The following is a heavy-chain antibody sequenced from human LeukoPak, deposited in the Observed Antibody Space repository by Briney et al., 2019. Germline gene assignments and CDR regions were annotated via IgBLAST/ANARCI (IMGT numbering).Heavy chain of an antibody. J-gene: IGHJ6*02. Sequence: GGSLRLSGAASGFTFSSYEMNWVRQAPGRGLEWVSAISSSSDYIYYADSVKGRFTISRDNAKNSLYLQMNSLRAEDTAVYYCARRAYCGGDCYSGAYYYYGMDVWGQGTTVTASS. CDR1: GFTFSSYE. CDR2: ISSSSDYI. V-gene: IGHV3-21*01. D-gene: IGHD2-21*02. CDR3: ARRAYCGGDCYSGAYYYYGMDV.